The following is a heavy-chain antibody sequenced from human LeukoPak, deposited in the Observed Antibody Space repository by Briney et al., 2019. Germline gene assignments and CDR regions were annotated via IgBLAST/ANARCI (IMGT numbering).Heavy chain of an antibody. J-gene: IGHJ4*02. CDR2: INPIFRTP. CDR3: ARDLGIAAPFDY. Sequence: GASVKVSCKASGYTFTSYYMHWVRQAPGQGLEWMGGINPIFRTPDYAQKFQGRVTITADESTSTAYMELSSLRSEDTAVYYCARDLGIAAPFDYWGQGTLVTVSS. V-gene: IGHV1-69*13. D-gene: IGHD6-13*01. CDR1: GYTFTSYY.